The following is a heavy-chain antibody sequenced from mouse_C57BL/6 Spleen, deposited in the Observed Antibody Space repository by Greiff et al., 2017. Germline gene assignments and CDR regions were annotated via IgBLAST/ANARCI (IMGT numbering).Heavy chain of an antibody. Sequence: VQRVESGPELVKPGASVKISCKASGYAFSSSWMNWVKQRPGKGLEWIGRIYPGDGDTNYNGKFKGKATLTADKSSSTAYMQLSSLTSEDSAVYFCARERVYDDYAMDYWGQGTSVTVSS. D-gene: IGHD2-12*01. CDR3: ARERVYDDYAMDY. CDR2: IYPGDGDT. J-gene: IGHJ4*01. V-gene: IGHV1-82*01. CDR1: GYAFSSSW.